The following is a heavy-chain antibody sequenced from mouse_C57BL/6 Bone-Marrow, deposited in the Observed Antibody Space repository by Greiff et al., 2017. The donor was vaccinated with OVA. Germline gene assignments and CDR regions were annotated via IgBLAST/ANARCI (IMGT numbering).Heavy chain of an antibody. CDR2: FYPGSGSI. J-gene: IGHJ4*01. Sequence: QVQLQQSGAELVNPGASVKLSCKASGYTFTEYTMHWVKQRSGQGLEWIGRFYPGSGSIKYNEKFKDKATLSADKSSSTVYMVLSSLTSDDSAVYICARHEGGVFYYGSDGAMDYWGQGTSVTVAS. D-gene: IGHD2-1*01. CDR1: GYTFTEYT. V-gene: IGHV1-62-2*01. CDR3: ARHEGGVFYYGSDGAMDY.